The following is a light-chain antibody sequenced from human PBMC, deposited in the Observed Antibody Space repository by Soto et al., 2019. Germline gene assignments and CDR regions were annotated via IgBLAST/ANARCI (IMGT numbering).Light chain of an antibody. CDR3: LQDYSYPRT. V-gene: IGKV1-6*01. J-gene: IGKJ1*01. CDR1: QAIRTD. CDR2: GTS. Sequence: AIHMTQSPSSLSASVGDRVTITCRASQAIRTDLGWYQQRPGKAPKLLIYGTSNLQSGVPSRFSGSGSGTDFTLTINSLQPEDFATYYCLQDYSYPRTFGQGTKVDIK.